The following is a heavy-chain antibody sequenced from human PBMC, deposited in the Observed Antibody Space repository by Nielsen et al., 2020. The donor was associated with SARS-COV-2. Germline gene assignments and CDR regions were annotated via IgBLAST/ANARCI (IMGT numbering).Heavy chain of an antibody. CDR2: IWYDGSNK. J-gene: IGHJ4*02. CDR3: AKLGASTPDY. V-gene: IGHV3-33*03. CDR1: GFTFSSYG. Sequence: GESLKISCAASGFTFSSYGMHWVRQAPGKGLEWVAVIWYDGSNKYYADSVKGRFTISRDNAKNSLYLQMNSLRAEDTALYYCAKLGASTPDYWGQGTLVTVSS. D-gene: IGHD4-23*01.